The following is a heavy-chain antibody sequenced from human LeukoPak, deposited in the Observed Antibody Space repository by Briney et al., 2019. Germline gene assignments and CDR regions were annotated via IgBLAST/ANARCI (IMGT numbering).Heavy chain of an antibody. CDR1: GFTFSSYA. V-gene: IGHV3-23*01. Sequence: GGSLRLSCAASGFTFSSYAMSWVRQAPGKGLEWVSAISASGGRTYYADSVRGRFTISRDNSKNTLYLQMNSLRAEDTAVYYCAGDSTYYYDSSGYYYYYYGMDVWGQGTTVSVSS. CDR3: AGDSTYYYDSSGYYYYYYGMDV. CDR2: ISASGGRT. J-gene: IGHJ6*02. D-gene: IGHD3-22*01.